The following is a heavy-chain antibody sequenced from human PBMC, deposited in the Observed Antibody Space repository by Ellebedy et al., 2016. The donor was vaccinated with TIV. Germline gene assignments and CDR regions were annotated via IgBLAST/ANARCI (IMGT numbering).Heavy chain of an antibody. Sequence: GGSLRLSCAASGGSLNTKGGHWVRQAPGKGLEWVSAISNTGNNTYHIDSVKGRFTISRDNSKNTVYLQMNSLRVEDTAIYYCARTGYWGQGTLVTVSS. D-gene: IGHD1-1*01. CDR2: ISNTGNNT. CDR1: GGSLNTKG. CDR3: ARTGY. V-gene: IGHV3-23*01. J-gene: IGHJ4*02.